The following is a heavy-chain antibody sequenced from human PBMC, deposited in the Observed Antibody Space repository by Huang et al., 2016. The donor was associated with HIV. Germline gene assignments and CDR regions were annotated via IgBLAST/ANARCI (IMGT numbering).Heavy chain of an antibody. D-gene: IGHD3-10*01. CDR2: FYKRGSS. V-gene: IGHV4-59*01. Sequence: QVQLQESGPGLVKPSETLSLTCAVSGGAITSYHWTWIRQPPGKGLEWIGHFYKRGSSKNHPSLRSRVVISLDTSKNHLSLKLTSMTAADTAIYYCATVQFGLASGGYFDSWGRGTPVTVSS. CDR1: GGAITSYH. J-gene: IGHJ4*02. CDR3: ATVQFGLASGGYFDS.